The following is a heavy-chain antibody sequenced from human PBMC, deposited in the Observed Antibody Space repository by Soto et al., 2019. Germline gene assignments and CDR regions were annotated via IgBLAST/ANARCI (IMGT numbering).Heavy chain of an antibody. D-gene: IGHD1-26*01. CDR1: GDSVSRNSAA. J-gene: IGHJ6*02. CDR2: TYYRSKWYN. CDR3: ARSRRVGATYGNYYYGMDV. Sequence: PAQTLSLTCAISGDSVSRNSAAWNWIRQSPSRGLEWLGRTYYRSKWYNDYAVSVKSRITINPDTSKNQFSLQLNSGTPEDTAVYYCARSRRVGATYGNYYYGMDVWGQGTTVTVSS. V-gene: IGHV6-1*01.